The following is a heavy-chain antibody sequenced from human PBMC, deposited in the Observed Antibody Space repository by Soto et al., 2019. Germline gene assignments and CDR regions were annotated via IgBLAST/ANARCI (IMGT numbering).Heavy chain of an antibody. V-gene: IGHV1-69*13. J-gene: IGHJ6*02. Sequence: ASVKVSCKASGGTFSSYAISWVRQAPGQGLEWMGGIIPIFGTANYAQKFQGRVTITADESTSTAYMELSSLRSEDTAVYYCARENYDILTGYYIYYGMDVWGQGTTVTVSS. CDR3: ARENYDILTGYYIYYGMDV. D-gene: IGHD3-9*01. CDR1: GGTFSSYA. CDR2: IIPIFGTA.